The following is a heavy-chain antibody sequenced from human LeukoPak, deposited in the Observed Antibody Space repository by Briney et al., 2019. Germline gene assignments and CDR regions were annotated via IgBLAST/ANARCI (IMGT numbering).Heavy chain of an antibody. Sequence: SETLSLTCAVYGGSFSGYYWSWIRQPPGKGLEWIGEISHSGSTNYNPSLKSRVTISVDTSKNQFSLKLSSVTAADTAVYYCARSPIAARRTPFDYWGQGTLVTVSS. CDR1: GGSFSGYY. CDR3: ARSPIAARRTPFDY. V-gene: IGHV4-34*01. D-gene: IGHD6-6*01. J-gene: IGHJ4*02. CDR2: ISHSGST.